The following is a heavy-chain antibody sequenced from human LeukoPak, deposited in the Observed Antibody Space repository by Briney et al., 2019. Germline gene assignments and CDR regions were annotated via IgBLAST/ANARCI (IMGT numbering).Heavy chain of an antibody. Sequence: SETLFLTCTVSGGSISSYYWSWIRQPPGKGLEWIGYIYYSGSTNYNPSLKSRVTISVDTSKNQFSLKLSSVTAADTAVYYCARGRNYYDSSGYAGKLANWFDPWGQGTLVTVSS. D-gene: IGHD3-22*01. CDR3: ARGRNYYDSSGYAGKLANWFDP. J-gene: IGHJ5*02. CDR2: IYYSGST. CDR1: GGSISSYY. V-gene: IGHV4-59*08.